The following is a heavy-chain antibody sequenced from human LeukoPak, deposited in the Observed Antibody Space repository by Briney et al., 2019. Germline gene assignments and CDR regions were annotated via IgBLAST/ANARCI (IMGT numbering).Heavy chain of an antibody. D-gene: IGHD3-16*01. CDR1: GFTLSRYW. Sequence: GGSLTLPCAASGFTLSRYWMRWLRQAPGRGLECVAMINEDGSAGYYVDSAKGRFTISRDNAKNSLYLQMNNPRAGDTAVYYCAGEPRSLAYWGQGALVTVSS. CDR2: INEDGSAG. CDR3: AGEPRSLAY. V-gene: IGHV3-7*01. J-gene: IGHJ4*02.